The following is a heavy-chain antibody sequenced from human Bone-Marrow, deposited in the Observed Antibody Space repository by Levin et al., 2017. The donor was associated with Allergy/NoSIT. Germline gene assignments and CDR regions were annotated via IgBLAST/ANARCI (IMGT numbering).Heavy chain of an antibody. J-gene: IGHJ5*02. V-gene: IGHV1-18*01. CDR3: ARDRRSVAGTGWFDP. CDR1: NNTYSNFG. D-gene: IGHD6-19*01. Sequence: PGESLKISCRAPNNTYSNFGISWVRQAPGQGPEWMGWISGHNDDTDYAQRFQGRVTLTRDTSTRTTYMELRGLRSDDTAVYYCARDRRSVAGTGWFDPWGQGTLVTVSS. CDR2: ISGHNDDT.